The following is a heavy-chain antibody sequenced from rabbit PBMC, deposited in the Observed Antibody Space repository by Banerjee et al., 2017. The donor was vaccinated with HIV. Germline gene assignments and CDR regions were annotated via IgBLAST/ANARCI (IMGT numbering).Heavy chain of an antibody. J-gene: IGHJ4*01. V-gene: IGHV1S45*01. CDR3: ARDVAGREDFNL. CDR1: GSDISSYYY. CDR2: IDVSSSVST. D-gene: IGHD4-2*01. Sequence: QEQLEESGGALVTPGGTLTLTCTASGSDISSYYYIYWVRQAPGKGLEWIACIDVSSSVSTYYASWAKGRFTVSKTSSTTVTLQMTNLTAADTATYFCARDVAGREDFNLWGPGTLVTVS.